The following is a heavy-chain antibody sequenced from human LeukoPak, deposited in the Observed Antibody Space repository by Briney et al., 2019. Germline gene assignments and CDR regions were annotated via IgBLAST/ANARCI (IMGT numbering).Heavy chain of an antibody. CDR2: IYTSGST. CDR1: GGSISSYY. D-gene: IGHD7-27*01. Sequence: SETLSLTCTVSGGSISSYYWSWIRQPQGKGLDWIGYIYTSGSTNYNPSLKSRVTISVDTSKNQFSLKLSSVTAADTAVYYCARLGLGPYYYYYIDVWGKGTTVTVSS. J-gene: IGHJ6*03. V-gene: IGHV4-4*09. CDR3: ARLGLGPYYYYYIDV.